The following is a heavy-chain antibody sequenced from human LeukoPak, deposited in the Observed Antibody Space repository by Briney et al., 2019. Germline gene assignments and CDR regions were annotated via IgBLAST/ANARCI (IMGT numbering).Heavy chain of an antibody. J-gene: IGHJ3*02. CDR1: GGSISSSSYY. V-gene: IGHV4-39*07. CDR2: IYYSGST. CDR3: ARGSGEIKWAFDI. Sequence: PSETLSLTCTVSGGSISSSSYYWGWIREPPGKGLEWIGSIYYSGSTYHNPSLKSRVTISVDTSKNQFSLKLSSVTAADTAVYYCARGSGEIKWAFDIWGQGTMVTVSS. D-gene: IGHD6-25*01.